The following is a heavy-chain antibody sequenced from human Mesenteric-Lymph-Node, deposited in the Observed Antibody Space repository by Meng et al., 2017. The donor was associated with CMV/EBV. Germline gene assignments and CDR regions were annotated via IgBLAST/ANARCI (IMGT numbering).Heavy chain of an antibody. CDR1: GFSFSDYS. V-gene: IGHV3-30*04. Sequence: SCAASGFSFSDYSIHWVRQAPGKGLEWVAAISYDGSKKYYADSVQGRFIISRDNSKNTVYLQVNSLRAGDTAVYYCVRESSWYYSDYWGQGTLVTVSS. J-gene: IGHJ4*02. D-gene: IGHD2-2*01. CDR3: VRESSWYYSDY. CDR2: ISYDGSKK.